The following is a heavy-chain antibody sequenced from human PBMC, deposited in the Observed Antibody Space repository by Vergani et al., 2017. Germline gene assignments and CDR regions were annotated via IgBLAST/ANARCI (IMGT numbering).Heavy chain of an antibody. D-gene: IGHD5-18*01. CDR2: IYYSGST. J-gene: IGHJ6*03. V-gene: IGHV4-39*07. Sequence: QLQLQESGPGLVKPSETLSLTCTVSGGSISSSSYYWGWIRQPPGKGLEWIGGIYYSGSTYYNPSLKSRVTISVDTSKNQFALKLSSVTAADTAVYYCARGDTAMVWGIPRVFYDMDVWGKGTTVTVSS. CDR1: GGSISSSSYY. CDR3: ARGDTAMVWGIPRVFYDMDV.